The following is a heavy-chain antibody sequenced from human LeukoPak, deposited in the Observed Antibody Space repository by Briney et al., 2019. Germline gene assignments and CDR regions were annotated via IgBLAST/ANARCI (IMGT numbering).Heavy chain of an antibody. V-gene: IGHV4-39*07. CDR2: IYYSGST. J-gene: IGHJ6*03. D-gene: IGHD1-1*01. Sequence: SETLSLTCAVSGGSISSSSYYWGWIRQPPGKGLEWIGSIYYSGSTYYNPSLKSRVTISVDTSKNQFSLKLSSVTAADTAVYYCARVGPTPYNWNDGYYYYMDVWGKGTTVTVSS. CDR3: ARVGPTPYNWNDGYYYYMDV. CDR1: GGSISSSSYY.